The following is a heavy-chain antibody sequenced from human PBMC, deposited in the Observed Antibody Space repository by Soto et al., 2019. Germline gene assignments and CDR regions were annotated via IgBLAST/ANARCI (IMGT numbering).Heavy chain of an antibody. V-gene: IGHV5-51*01. J-gene: IGHJ3*02. Sequence: GESLKISCNTSGYSFTSYWIGWVCQMPGKGLEWMGIIYPDDSDTRYSPSFQGQVTISADKSTNTAYLQWSSLKASDTAMYYCARRGRDSFDGHRDVFYICGQGTIVT. D-gene: IGHD2-15*01. CDR3: ARRGRDSFDGHRDVFYI. CDR2: IYPDDSDT. CDR1: GYSFTSYW.